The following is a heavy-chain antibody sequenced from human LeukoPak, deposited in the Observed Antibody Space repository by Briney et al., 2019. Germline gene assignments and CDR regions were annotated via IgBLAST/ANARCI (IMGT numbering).Heavy chain of an antibody. V-gene: IGHV1-46*01. CDR1: GYTFTSYY. D-gene: IGHD3-10*01. Sequence: GASVKVSCKASGYTFTSYYTHWVRQAPGQGLEWMGIINPSGGSTSYAQKFQGRVTMTRDMSTSTVYMELSSLRSEDTAVYYCARGISNYYGSGSYYNEDAFDIWGQGTMVTVSS. CDR2: INPSGGST. J-gene: IGHJ3*02. CDR3: ARGISNYYGSGSYYNEDAFDI.